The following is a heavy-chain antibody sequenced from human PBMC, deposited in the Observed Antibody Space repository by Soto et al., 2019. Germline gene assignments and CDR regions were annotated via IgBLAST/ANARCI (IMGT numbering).Heavy chain of an antibody. CDR1: GFPFSSDS. CDR3: ARGGIAAWDAFDI. V-gene: IGHV3-21*01. D-gene: IGHD6-13*01. J-gene: IGHJ3*02. CDR2: ISSSSSYI. Sequence: GGSLRLCSSASGFPFSSDSRNWVRQAPGKGLEWVSSISSSSSYIYYADSVKGRFTISRDNAKNSLYLQMNSLRAEDTAVYYCARGGIAAWDAFDIWGQGTMVTVS.